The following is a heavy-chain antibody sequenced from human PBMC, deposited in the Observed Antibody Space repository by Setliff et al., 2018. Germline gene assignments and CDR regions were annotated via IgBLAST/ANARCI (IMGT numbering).Heavy chain of an antibody. CDR2: IYYSGST. V-gene: IGHV4-59*11. D-gene: IGHD3-3*01. J-gene: IGHJ3*02. Sequence: LSLTCTVSGGSISSHYWSWIRQPPGKGLEWIGYIYYSGSTNYNPPLKSRVTISVDTSKNQFSLKLSSVTAADTAVYYCARGPRRDYDFWSGTGGAFDIWGQGTMVTVSS. CDR1: GGSISSHY. CDR3: ARGPRRDYDFWSGTGGAFDI.